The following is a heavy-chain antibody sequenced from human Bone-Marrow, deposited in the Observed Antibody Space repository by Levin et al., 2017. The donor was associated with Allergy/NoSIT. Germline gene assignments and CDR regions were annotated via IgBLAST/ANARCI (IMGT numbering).Heavy chain of an antibody. V-gene: IGHV1-46*02. Sequence: SGESLKISCKASGYTFNIHYIHWVRQAPGQGLECMGIINPSDGNTSYAQKFQGRVTMTTDASTSTVYMELSSLRSDDTAVYYCAREGPLTGIALDIWGQGTMVTVSS. D-gene: IGHD1-14*01. CDR3: AREGPLTGIALDI. CDR1: GYTFNIHY. J-gene: IGHJ3*02. CDR2: INPSDGNT.